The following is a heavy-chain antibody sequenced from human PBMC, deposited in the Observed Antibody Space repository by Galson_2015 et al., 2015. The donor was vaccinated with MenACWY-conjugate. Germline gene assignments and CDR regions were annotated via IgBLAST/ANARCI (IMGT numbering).Heavy chain of an antibody. CDR1: GYNFITYW. CDR2: IDPVDSNT. Sequence: QSGAEVKKPGESLTISCKASGYNFITYWIAWVRQMPGKGLEWMGLIDPVDSNTRYSPSFQGQVTISADKSISTAYLQWTSLRASDTAMYYCARHPPGGRGMDVWGQGTTVTVSS. J-gene: IGHJ6*02. CDR3: ARHPPGGRGMDV. D-gene: IGHD1-26*01. V-gene: IGHV5-51*01.